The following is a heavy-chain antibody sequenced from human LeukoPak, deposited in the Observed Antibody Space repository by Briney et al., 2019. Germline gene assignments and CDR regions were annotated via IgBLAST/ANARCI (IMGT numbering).Heavy chain of an antibody. CDR2: IYTDDTT. J-gene: IGHJ4*01. V-gene: IGHV3-53*01. Sequence: GGSLRLSCTASGFTVGSNYMSWVRQGPGKGLEWVSVIYTDDTTDYADSVKGRFTISRDKSRNTLYLQMNSLRGEDTAVYYCARDAGDISSSPFDYWGHGTQVTVSS. CDR1: GFTVGSNY. D-gene: IGHD6-6*01. CDR3: ARDAGDISSSPFDY.